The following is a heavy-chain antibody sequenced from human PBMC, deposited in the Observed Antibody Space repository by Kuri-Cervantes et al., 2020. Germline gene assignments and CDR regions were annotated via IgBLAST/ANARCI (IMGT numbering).Heavy chain of an antibody. V-gene: IGHV3-30*02. D-gene: IGHD6-6*01. Sequence: GESLKISCAASGFTFSSYGMHWVRQAPGKGLEWVAFIRYDGSNKYYADSVKGRFTISRDNSNTTLYLQMNSLRTDDTALYSCAKDHPPYSSSSVSFDYWGQGTLVTVSS. CDR1: GFTFSSYG. CDR3: AKDHPPYSSSSVSFDY. CDR2: IRYDGSNK. J-gene: IGHJ4*02.